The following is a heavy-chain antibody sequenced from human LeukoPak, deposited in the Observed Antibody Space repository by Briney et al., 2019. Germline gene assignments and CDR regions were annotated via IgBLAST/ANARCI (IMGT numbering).Heavy chain of an antibody. J-gene: IGHJ4*02. CDR1: GFTFSSYP. Sequence: HPGGPLRLSCATCGFTFSSYPMSWVRQSPGKGLEWVSAISGSGGSTYYADSVKGRFTISRDSSKNTLYLQMNRLRAEDTAVYYCAKVPWGATFDYWGQGPLVTVSS. CDR2: ISGSGGST. V-gene: IGHV3-23*01. D-gene: IGHD7-27*01. CDR3: AKVPWGATFDY.